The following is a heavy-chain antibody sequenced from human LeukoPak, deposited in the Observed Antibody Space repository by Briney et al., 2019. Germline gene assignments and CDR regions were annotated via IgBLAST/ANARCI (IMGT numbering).Heavy chain of an antibody. V-gene: IGHV4-59*01. J-gene: IGHJ4*02. CDR2: IYYSGST. D-gene: IGHD1-26*01. Sequence: SETLSLTCTVSGGSISSYYWSWIRQPPGKGLEWIGYIYYSGSTNYNPSLKSRVTISVDTSKNQFSLKLSSVTAADTVVYYCARVSVTGSYYFPFDYWGQGTLVTVSS. CDR3: ARVSVTGSYYFPFDY. CDR1: GGSISSYY.